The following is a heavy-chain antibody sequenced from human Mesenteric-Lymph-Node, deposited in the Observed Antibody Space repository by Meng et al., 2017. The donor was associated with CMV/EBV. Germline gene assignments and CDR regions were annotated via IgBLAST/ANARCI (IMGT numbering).Heavy chain of an antibody. CDR2: ISSSGGSV. Sequence: GESLKISCAASGIPFSSSEMNWVRQAPGKGLEWVSYISSSGGSVYFADSVKGRFTISRDNAKNSLYLQMNSLRADDTAVYYCARMGGTVTTGWFDPWGQGTLVTVSS. V-gene: IGHV3-48*03. D-gene: IGHD4-11*01. CDR1: GIPFSSSE. J-gene: IGHJ5*02. CDR3: ARMGGTVTTGWFDP.